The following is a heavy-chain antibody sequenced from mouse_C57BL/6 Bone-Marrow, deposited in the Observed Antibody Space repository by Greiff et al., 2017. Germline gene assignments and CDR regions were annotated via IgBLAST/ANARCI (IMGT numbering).Heavy chain of an antibody. CDR2: INPNNGGT. D-gene: IGHD1-1*01. J-gene: IGHJ1*03. V-gene: IGHV1-18*01. Sequence: VQLQQSGPELVKPGASVKIPCKASGYTFTDYNMDWVKQSHGKSLEWIGDINPNNGGTIYNQKFKGKATLTVDKSSSKAYMELRSLTSEDTAVYYCARRDYYGSSDWYFDVWGTGTTVTVSS. CDR3: ARRDYYGSSDWYFDV. CDR1: GYTFTDYN.